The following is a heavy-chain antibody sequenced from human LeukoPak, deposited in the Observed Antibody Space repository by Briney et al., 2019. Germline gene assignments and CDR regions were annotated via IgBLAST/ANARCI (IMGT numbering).Heavy chain of an antibody. J-gene: IGHJ6*03. CDR1: GYSFTSYW. V-gene: IGHV5-51*01. CDR2: IYPGDSDT. Sequence: GESLKISCKGSGYSFTSYWIGWVRQMPGKGLEWMGIIYPGDSDTRYSPSFQGQVTISADKSISTAYLQWSSLKASDTAMYYCARRGITMVRGVSYYYMDVWGKGTTVTISS. CDR3: ARRGITMVRGVSYYYMDV. D-gene: IGHD3-10*01.